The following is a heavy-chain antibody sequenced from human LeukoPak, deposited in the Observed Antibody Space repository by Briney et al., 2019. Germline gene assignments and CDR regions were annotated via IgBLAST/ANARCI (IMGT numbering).Heavy chain of an antibody. J-gene: IGHJ5*02. D-gene: IGHD4-17*01. V-gene: IGHV4-59*01. CDR1: GGSISSYY. CDR2: IYYSGST. Sequence: SETLSLTCTVSGGSISSYYWSWIRQPPGKGLEWIGYIYYSGSTNYNPSLKSRVTISVDTSKNQFSLKLCPVTAADTAVYYCARGRHGEVWFDPWGQGTLVTVSS. CDR3: ARGRHGEVWFDP.